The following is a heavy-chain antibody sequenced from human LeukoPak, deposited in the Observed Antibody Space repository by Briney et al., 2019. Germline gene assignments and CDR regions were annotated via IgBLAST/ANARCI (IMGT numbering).Heavy chain of an antibody. CDR3: ARERYDYVWGSYRYFFDY. V-gene: IGHV3-11*01. J-gene: IGHJ4*02. D-gene: IGHD3-16*02. Sequence: GGSLRLSCAASGFTFNDYYMSWIRQAPGKGLEWVSYISSSGTTIYYADSVKGRSTISRDNAKNSLYLQMTSLRAEDTALYYCARERYDYVWGSYRYFFDYWGQGTLVTVSS. CDR1: GFTFNDYY. CDR2: ISSSGTTI.